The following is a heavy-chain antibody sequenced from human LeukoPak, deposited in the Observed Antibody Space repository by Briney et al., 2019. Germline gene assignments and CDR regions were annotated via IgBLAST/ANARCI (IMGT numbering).Heavy chain of an antibody. Sequence: GSLRLSCAASGFTFSSYNMNWVRQAPGKGLEWVSYISSSSSTIYSADSVKGRFTISRDNAKNSLYLQMNSLRAEDTAIYYCARDSKITIFGVAVDYWGQGTLVTVSS. CDR3: ARDSKITIFGVAVDY. V-gene: IGHV3-48*01. J-gene: IGHJ4*02. CDR2: ISSSSSTI. D-gene: IGHD3-3*01. CDR1: GFTFSSYN.